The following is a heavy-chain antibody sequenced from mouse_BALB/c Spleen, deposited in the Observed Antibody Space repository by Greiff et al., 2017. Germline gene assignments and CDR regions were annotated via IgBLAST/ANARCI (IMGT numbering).Heavy chain of an antibody. D-gene: IGHD2-14*01. V-gene: IGHV6-6*02. CDR1: GFTFSNYW. CDR3: TIYYRYTWFAY. Sequence: EVMLVESGGGLVQPGGSMKLSCVASGFTFSNYWMNWVRQSPEKGLEWVAEIRFKSNNYATHYAESVKGMFTISRDDSKSSVYLQMNNLRAEDTGIYYCTIYYRYTWFAYWGQGTLVTVSA. J-gene: IGHJ3*01. CDR2: IRFKSNNYAT.